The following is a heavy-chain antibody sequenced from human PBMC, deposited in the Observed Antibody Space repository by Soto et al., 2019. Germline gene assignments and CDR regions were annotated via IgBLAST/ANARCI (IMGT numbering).Heavy chain of an antibody. J-gene: IGHJ5*02. Sequence: SETLSLTCTVSGGSISSSSYYWGWIRQPPGKGLEWIGSIYYSGSTYYNPSLKSRVTISVDTSKNQFSLKLSSVTAADTAVYYCARHPTRYSSSGGGVDPWGQGTLVTVSS. V-gene: IGHV4-39*01. CDR1: GGSISSSSYY. CDR2: IYYSGST. D-gene: IGHD6-13*01. CDR3: ARHPTRYSSSGGGVDP.